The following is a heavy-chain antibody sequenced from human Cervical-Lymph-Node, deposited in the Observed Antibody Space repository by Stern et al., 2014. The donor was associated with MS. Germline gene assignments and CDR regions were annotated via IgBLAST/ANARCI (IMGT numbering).Heavy chain of an antibody. CDR3: ARVNILTGYYVFDF. CDR2: LSYDGDNK. J-gene: IGHJ4*02. V-gene: IGHV3-30-3*01. Sequence: VQLVESGGGVVQPGKSLRLSCVASESDFSNFAMHWLRQAPGKEMEWVAFLSYDGDNKYYRDSVKGRFTISRDNSQSTRFLHMNSLRVEDTAVYYCARVNILTGYYVFDFWGQGALVTVSS. CDR1: ESDFSNFA. D-gene: IGHD3-9*01.